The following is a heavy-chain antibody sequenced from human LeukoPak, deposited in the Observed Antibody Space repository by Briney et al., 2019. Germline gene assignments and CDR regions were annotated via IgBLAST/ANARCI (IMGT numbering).Heavy chain of an antibody. J-gene: IGHJ4*02. CDR2: IGTDGSYI. D-gene: IGHD3-10*01. Sequence: PGGSLRLSCAASGFTFSSHNMNWVRQAPMKGLEWVSSIGTDGSYIYYADSVQGRFTISRDNAKNSLYLQMNSLRAEDTAVYYCGKSGSYDTTVDYWGQGTLVTVSS. CDR3: GKSGSYDTTVDY. V-gene: IGHV3-21*01. CDR1: GFTFSSHN.